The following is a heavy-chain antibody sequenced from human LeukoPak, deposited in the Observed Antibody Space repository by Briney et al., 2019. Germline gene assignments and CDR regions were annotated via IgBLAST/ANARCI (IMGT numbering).Heavy chain of an antibody. V-gene: IGHV3-30-3*01. J-gene: IGHJ4*02. D-gene: IGHD3-16*01. Sequence: GGSLRLSCAASGFTFSSCTMHWVRQAPGKGLEGVAVISYDGNTKYYADSVKGRSTISRDNSKNTLYLQMNSLRPEDTAVYYCANRIKDAPFDYWGQGTLVTVSS. CDR2: ISYDGNTK. CDR3: ANRIKDAPFDY. CDR1: GFTFSSCT.